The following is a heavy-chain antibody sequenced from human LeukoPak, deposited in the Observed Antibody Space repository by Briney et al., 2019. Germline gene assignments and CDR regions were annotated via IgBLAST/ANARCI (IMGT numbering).Heavy chain of an antibody. CDR2: SIPLFGTA. D-gene: IGHD3-22*01. V-gene: IGHV1-69*05. Sequence: ASVKVSCKASGATFSSYSVNWVRQTPGQGLEWMGGSIPLFGTANYAQKFQGRVTMTTDESTRTAYMELSSLTSQDTAVYYCARGVADDRSGYFSSWGQGTLVTVSS. CDR1: GATFSSYS. J-gene: IGHJ4*02. CDR3: ARGVADDRSGYFSS.